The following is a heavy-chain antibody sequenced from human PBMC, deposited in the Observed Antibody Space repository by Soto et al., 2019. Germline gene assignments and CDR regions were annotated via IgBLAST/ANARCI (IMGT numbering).Heavy chain of an antibody. CDR2: IIPIFGTA. Sequence: ASVKVSCKASGGTFSSYAISWVRQAPGQGLEWMGGIIPIFGTANYAQKFQGRVTITADESTSTAYMELSSLRSEDTAVYYCARSGTAMVLDAFDIWGQGTMVTVSS. V-gene: IGHV1-69*13. CDR3: ARSGTAMVLDAFDI. D-gene: IGHD5-18*01. J-gene: IGHJ3*02. CDR1: GGTFSSYA.